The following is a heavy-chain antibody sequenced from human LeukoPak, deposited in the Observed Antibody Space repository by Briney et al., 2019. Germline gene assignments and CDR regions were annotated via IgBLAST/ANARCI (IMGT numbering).Heavy chain of an antibody. Sequence: GGSLRLSCAASGFTFSSYAMSWVRQAPGKGLEWVSAISGSGGSTYYADSVKGRFTISRDNSENTLYLQINSLRAEDTAVYNCAKSGSGSSGWLGGDYFDYWGQGTLVTVSS. CDR1: GFTFSSYA. CDR3: AKSGSGSSGWLGGDYFDY. CDR2: ISGSGGST. D-gene: IGHD6-19*01. J-gene: IGHJ4*02. V-gene: IGHV3-23*01.